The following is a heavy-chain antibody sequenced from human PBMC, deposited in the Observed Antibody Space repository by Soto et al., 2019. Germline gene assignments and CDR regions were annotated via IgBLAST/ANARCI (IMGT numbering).Heavy chain of an antibody. V-gene: IGHV1-69*06. CDR3: GSASTYYDYVWGSSI. CDR2: IIPIFGTA. CDR1: GGTFSSYA. D-gene: IGHD3-16*01. J-gene: IGHJ3*02. Sequence: QVQLVQSGAEVKKPGSSVKVSCKASGGTFSSYAISWVRQAPGQGLEWMGGIIPIFGTANYAQKFQGRVTINADKSTSTAYMELSSLRSEDTAVYYCGSASTYYDYVWGSSIWGQGTMVTVSS.